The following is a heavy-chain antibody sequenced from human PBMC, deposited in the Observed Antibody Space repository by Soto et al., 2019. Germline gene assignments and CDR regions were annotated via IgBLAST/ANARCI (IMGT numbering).Heavy chain of an antibody. D-gene: IGHD3-10*01. J-gene: IGHJ6*02. CDR1: GFTFSSYW. CDR2: IKQDGSEK. CDR3: ARGPGELLWFGESHYGMDV. Sequence: GVLRLSCAASGFTFSSYWMSWVRQAPGKGLEWVANIKQDGSEKYYVDSVKGRFTISRDNAKNSLYLQMNSLRAEDTAVYYCARGPGELLWFGESHYGMDVWGQGTTVTVSS. V-gene: IGHV3-7*01.